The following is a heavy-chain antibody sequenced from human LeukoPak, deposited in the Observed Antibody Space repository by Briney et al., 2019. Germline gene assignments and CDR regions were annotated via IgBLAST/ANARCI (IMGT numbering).Heavy chain of an antibody. CDR1: GYSFTTYY. J-gene: IGHJ4*02. D-gene: IGHD4-17*01. V-gene: IGHV1-46*01. CDR2: INPSGGST. CDR3: ARDRGGLASTVTTSYYFDY. Sequence: EASVKVSCKASGYSFTTYYMHWVRQAPGQGLEWMGIINPSGGSTSYAQKFQGRVTMTRDTSTSTVYMELSSLRSEDTAVYYCARDRGGLASTVTTSYYFDYWGQGTLVTVSS.